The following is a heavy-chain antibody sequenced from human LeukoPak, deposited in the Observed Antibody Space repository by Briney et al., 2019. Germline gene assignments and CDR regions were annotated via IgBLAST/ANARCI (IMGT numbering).Heavy chain of an antibody. CDR1: GFTFSSYW. CDR2: IKRDGKEK. CDR3: AKDGAYNWNDKSDY. J-gene: IGHJ4*02. Sequence: PGGSLRLSCVASGFTFSSYWMSWVRQAPGKGLEWVANIKRDGKEKHYVDSVKGRFTISRDNARNSLSLQMRSLRAHDTAVYYCAKDGAYNWNDKSDYWGQGTLVTVSS. V-gene: IGHV3-7*01. D-gene: IGHD1-20*01.